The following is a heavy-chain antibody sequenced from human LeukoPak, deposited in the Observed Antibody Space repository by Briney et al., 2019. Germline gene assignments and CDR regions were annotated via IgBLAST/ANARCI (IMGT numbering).Heavy chain of an antibody. CDR2: IYYSGST. J-gene: IGHJ2*01. V-gene: IGHV4-39*07. CDR1: GGSIGSSTYY. CDR3: ARAPPPFMNWYFDL. D-gene: IGHD3-16*01. Sequence: PSETLSLACTVSGGSIGSSTYYWGWIRQPPGQGLEWIGSIYYSGSTYYNPSLKSRVTMSVDTSKNQFSLKLTSVTAADTAVYYCARAPPPFMNWYFDLWGRGTLVTVSS.